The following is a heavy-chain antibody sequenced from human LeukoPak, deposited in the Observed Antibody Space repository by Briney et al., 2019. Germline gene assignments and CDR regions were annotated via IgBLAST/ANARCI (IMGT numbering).Heavy chain of an antibody. Sequence: GGSLRLSCAASGFTVSSDYMSWVRQAPGKGLEWVSLIYSGGSTYYADSVRGRFTISRDNSKNTLYLQKNSLRADDTAIYYCAKSMTLQWRGFFDLWGRGTHVTVSS. CDR1: GFTVSSDY. J-gene: IGHJ2*01. D-gene: IGHD6-19*01. V-gene: IGHV3-53*01. CDR3: AKSMTLQWRGFFDL. CDR2: IYSGGST.